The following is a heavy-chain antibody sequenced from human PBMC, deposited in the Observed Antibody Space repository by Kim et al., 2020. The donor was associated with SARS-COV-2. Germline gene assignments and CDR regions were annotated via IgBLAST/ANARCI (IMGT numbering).Heavy chain of an antibody. V-gene: IGHV1-3*01. CDR1: GYTFTSYA. CDR2: INAGNGNT. CDR3: ARDRSPPGGSYYYYGMDV. Sequence: ASVKVSCKASGYTFTSYAMHWVRQAPGQRLEWMGWINAGNGNTKYSQKFQGRVTITRDTSASTAYMELSSLRSEDTAVYYCARDRSPPGGSYYYYGMDVWGQGTTVTVSS. D-gene: IGHD2-15*01. J-gene: IGHJ6*02.